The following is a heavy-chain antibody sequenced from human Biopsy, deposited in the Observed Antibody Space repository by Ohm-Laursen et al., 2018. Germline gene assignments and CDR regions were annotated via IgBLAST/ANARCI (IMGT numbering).Heavy chain of an antibody. CDR3: AADADGYYTEFDY. CDR1: GYTFTRYY. CDR2: IVPILGHL. J-gene: IGHJ4*02. Sequence: ASVKVSCKASGYTFTRYYMHWVRQAPGQGLEWVGRIVPILGHLNYAQRFQGRVSITADKSTTYVYMELSRLTSGDTAVYYCAADADGYYTEFDYWGPGTLVTVSS. V-gene: IGHV1-46*01. D-gene: IGHD3-3*01.